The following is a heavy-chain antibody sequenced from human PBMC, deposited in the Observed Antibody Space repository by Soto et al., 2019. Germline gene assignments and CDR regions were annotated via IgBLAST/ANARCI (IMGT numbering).Heavy chain of an antibody. J-gene: IGHJ1*01. CDR3: AKSLVAATLSACQH. V-gene: IGHV3-23*01. Sequence: PGGSLRLSCAASGFTFSSYAMSWVRQAPGKGLEWVSAISGSGGSTYYADSVKGRFTISRDNSKNTLYLQMNSLRAEDTAVYYYAKSLVAATLSACQHWGQGTLVTVSS. CDR2: ISGSGGST. CDR1: GFTFSSYA. D-gene: IGHD2-15*01.